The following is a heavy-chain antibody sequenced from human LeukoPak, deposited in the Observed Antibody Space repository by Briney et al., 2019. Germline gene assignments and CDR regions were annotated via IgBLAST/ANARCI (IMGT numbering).Heavy chain of an antibody. CDR3: AKGGLAAYFFDY. J-gene: IGHJ4*02. CDR1: GGTFSSYA. D-gene: IGHD2-15*01. V-gene: IGHV1-69*04. CDR2: IIPTLGIA. Sequence: ASVKVSCKASGGTFSSYAISWVRQAPGQGLEWMGRIIPTLGIANYAQKFQGRVTITADKSTSTAYMELSSLRSEDTAVYYCAKGGLAAYFFDYWGQGTLVTVSS.